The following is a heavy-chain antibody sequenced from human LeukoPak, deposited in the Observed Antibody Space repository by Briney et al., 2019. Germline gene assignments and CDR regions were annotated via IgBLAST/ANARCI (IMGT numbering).Heavy chain of an antibody. Sequence: SQTLSLTCTVSGASISSGSYYWSWIRQPAGKGLEWIGRIYTSGSTNYNPSLKSRVTISVDTSKNQFSLKLSSVTAADTAVYYCARGGVAASHYYFDYWGQGTLVTVSS. CDR1: GASISSGSYY. CDR2: IYTSGST. CDR3: ARGGVAASHYYFDY. D-gene: IGHD2-15*01. V-gene: IGHV4-61*02. J-gene: IGHJ4*02.